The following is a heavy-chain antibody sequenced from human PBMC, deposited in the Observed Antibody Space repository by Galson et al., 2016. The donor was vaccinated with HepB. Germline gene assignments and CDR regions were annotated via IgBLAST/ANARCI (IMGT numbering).Heavy chain of an antibody. Sequence: QSGAEVKKCGESLRISCTGSGSSFTSYLIDWVRQLPGKGLEWMGNSYPGDSDTRYSPSFQGQVPISADKYISTAYLQWSRLKASNTAMYYCARHGAYCGGDCSYWYFDLWGRGTLVTVST. CDR1: GSSFTSYL. V-gene: IGHV5-51*01. CDR2: SYPGDSDT. D-gene: IGHD2-21*02. CDR3: ARHGAYCGGDCSYWYFDL. J-gene: IGHJ2*01.